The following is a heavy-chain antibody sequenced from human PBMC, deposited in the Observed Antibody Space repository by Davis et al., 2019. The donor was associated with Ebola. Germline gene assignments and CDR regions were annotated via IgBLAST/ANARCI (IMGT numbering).Heavy chain of an antibody. CDR2: IKQDGSEK. Sequence: GGSLRLSCAASGFTFSSYWMSWVRQAPGKGLEWVANIKQDGSEKYYVDSVKGRFTISRDNAKNTLYLQMNSLRAEDTAVYYCARAYNWNYGGGWFDPWGQGTLVTVSS. CDR3: ARAYNWNYGGGWFDP. CDR1: GFTFSSYW. J-gene: IGHJ5*02. V-gene: IGHV3-7*01. D-gene: IGHD1-7*01.